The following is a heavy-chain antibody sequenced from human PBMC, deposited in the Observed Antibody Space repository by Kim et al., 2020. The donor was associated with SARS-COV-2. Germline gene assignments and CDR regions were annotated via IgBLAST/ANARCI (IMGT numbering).Heavy chain of an antibody. D-gene: IGHD1-7*01. Sequence: ASVKVSCKASGYTFTGYYMHWVRQAPGQGLEWMGWINPNSGGTNYAQKFQGRVTMTRDTSISTAYMELSRLRSDDTAVYYCARWDWNYGGDFDYWGQGTLVTVSS. CDR3: ARWDWNYGGDFDY. V-gene: IGHV1-2*02. CDR2: INPNSGGT. J-gene: IGHJ4*02. CDR1: GYTFTGYY.